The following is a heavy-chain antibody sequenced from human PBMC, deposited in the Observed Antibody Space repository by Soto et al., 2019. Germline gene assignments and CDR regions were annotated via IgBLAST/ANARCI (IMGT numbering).Heavy chain of an antibody. V-gene: IGHV1-18*01. CDR2: ISAYNGNT. CDR3: ARDSYDSSGYYSNYYYYGMDV. D-gene: IGHD3-22*01. J-gene: IGHJ6*02. Sequence: GASVEVSCEACGYAFASYGSSWVRQAPGQGLEWMGWISAYNGNTNYAQKLQGRVTMTTDTSTSTAYMELRSLRSDDTAVYYCARDSYDSSGYYSNYYYYGMDVWGQGTTVTVSS. CDR1: GYAFASYG.